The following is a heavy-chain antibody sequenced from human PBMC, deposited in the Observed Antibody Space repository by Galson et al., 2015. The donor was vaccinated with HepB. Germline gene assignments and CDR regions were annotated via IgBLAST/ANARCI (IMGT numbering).Heavy chain of an antibody. CDR3: ARDREGSDWSGFNH. D-gene: IGHD3-3*01. CDR2: INAGNGNT. J-gene: IGHJ4*02. Sequence: SVKVSCKASGYTFTTYTIHWVRQAPGQRLEWMGWINAGNGNTKYSQKFQGRVTITRDTSASTAYMEMSSLRSEDTAVYYCARDREGSDWSGFNHWGQGTLVTVSS. V-gene: IGHV1-3*01. CDR1: GYTFTTYT.